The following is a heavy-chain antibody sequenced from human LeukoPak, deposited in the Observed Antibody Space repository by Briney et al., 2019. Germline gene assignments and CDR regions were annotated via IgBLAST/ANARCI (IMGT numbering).Heavy chain of an antibody. D-gene: IGHD3-16*01. CDR2: ISSSGSTI. CDR3: ARSGYDYVWGSLNYYYYYYMDV. J-gene: IGHJ6*03. CDR1: GFTFSSYE. V-gene: IGHV3-48*03. Sequence: GGSLRLSCAASGFTFSSYEMNWVRQAPGKGLEWVSYISSSGSTIYYADSVKGRFTISRDNAKNSLYLQMNSLRAEDTAVYYCARSGYDYVWGSLNYYYYYYMDVWGKGTTVTISS.